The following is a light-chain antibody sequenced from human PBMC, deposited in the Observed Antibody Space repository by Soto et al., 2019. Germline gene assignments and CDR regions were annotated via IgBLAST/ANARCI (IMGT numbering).Light chain of an antibody. CDR2: AVS. J-gene: IGKJ1*01. V-gene: IGKV1-39*01. CDR3: QHTDSAPPL. Sequence: DIQMTQSPSSLSASVGDRVTITCRASQSICTNLNWYQQRPGKAPKLLIYAVSILQSGVSSRFSGRGSGTYVTLYINSLQREDFATYYCQHTDSAPPLFGQGTKVEIK. CDR1: QSICTN.